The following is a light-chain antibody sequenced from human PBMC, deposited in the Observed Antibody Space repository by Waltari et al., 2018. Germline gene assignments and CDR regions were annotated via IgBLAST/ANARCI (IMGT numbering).Light chain of an antibody. J-gene: IGLJ1*01. CDR3: QAWDGTTAYV. V-gene: IGLV3-1*01. CDR2: QDN. CDR1: NLGNKY. Sequence: SYELTQPPSVSVSPGQTATITCSGINLGNKYTCWYQQQPGQSPVLVIYQDNKRPSGIPHRFAGANSGNTATLTISGSQTMDEANHYCQAWDGTTAYVFGTGTKVTVL.